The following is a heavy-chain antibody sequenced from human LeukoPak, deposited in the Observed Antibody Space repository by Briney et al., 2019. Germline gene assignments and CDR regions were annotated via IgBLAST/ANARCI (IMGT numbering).Heavy chain of an antibody. CDR1: GVSFSGYY. Sequence: SETLSLTCAVYGVSFSGYYWSWIRQPPGKGLEWIGEINHSGSTNYNPSLKSRVTISVDTSKNQFSLKLSSVTAADTAVYYCAREGSYSSSWFGGNWFDPWGQGTLVTVSA. D-gene: IGHD6-13*01. CDR3: AREGSYSSSWFGGNWFDP. J-gene: IGHJ5*02. V-gene: IGHV4-34*01. CDR2: INHSGST.